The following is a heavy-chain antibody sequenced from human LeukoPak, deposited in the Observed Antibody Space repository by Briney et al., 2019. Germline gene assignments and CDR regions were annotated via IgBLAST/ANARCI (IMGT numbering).Heavy chain of an antibody. V-gene: IGHV4-59*01. CDR2: MYYSGNS. Sequence: SETLSLTCTVSGGSITSYYWSWIRQPPGKGLEWIGYMYYSGNSYYNPSLKSRVTISVDTSKNQFSLKPSSMTAADTAVYYCASYSNSWYYFDYWGQGTLVTVSS. CDR3: ASYSNSWYYFDY. J-gene: IGHJ4*02. CDR1: GGSITSYY. D-gene: IGHD6-13*01.